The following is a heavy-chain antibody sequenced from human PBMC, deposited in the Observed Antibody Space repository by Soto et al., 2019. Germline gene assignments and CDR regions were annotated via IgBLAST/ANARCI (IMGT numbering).Heavy chain of an antibody. V-gene: IGHV3-21*01. J-gene: IGHJ4*02. Sequence: AGSLGLSCTVSGFAFNNYGINWVRQVPGKGLEWVSSISKSDYTYYSDSVTGRFTISRDNAKNSVSLQMNTLRVEDTAVYYCAREDSIIIPAVSDFWGQGTLVTVSS. D-gene: IGHD2-2*01. CDR1: GFAFNNYG. CDR2: ISKSDYT. CDR3: AREDSIIIPAVSDF.